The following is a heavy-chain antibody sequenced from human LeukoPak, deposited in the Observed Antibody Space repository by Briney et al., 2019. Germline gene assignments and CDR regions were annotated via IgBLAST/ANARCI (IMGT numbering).Heavy chain of an antibody. J-gene: IGHJ6*02. CDR3: ARDQNDIVVVPAAPLCMDV. V-gene: IGHV3-21*01. CDR1: GFTFSTYS. Sequence: GGSLRLSCAASGFTFSTYSMNWVRQVPGKGLEWVSSISSSSSYIYYADSVKGRFTISRDNAKNSLYLQMNSLRAEDTAVYYCARDQNDIVVVPAAPLCMDVWGQGTTVTVSS. D-gene: IGHD2-2*01. CDR2: ISSSSSYI.